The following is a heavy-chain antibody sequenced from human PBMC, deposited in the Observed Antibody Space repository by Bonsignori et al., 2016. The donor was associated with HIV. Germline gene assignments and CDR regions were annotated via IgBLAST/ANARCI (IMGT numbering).Heavy chain of an antibody. D-gene: IGHD3-22*01. Sequence: GESLKISCAASGVTVSSNYMSWVRQAPGKGLEWVSVIYTDGSTYYADSVKGRSTISRDNSKNMLYLQMNSLRVGDTALYYCARAYYYASSGYWGGYFQYWGQGTLVTVSS. J-gene: IGHJ1*01. V-gene: IGHV3-53*01. CDR3: ARAYYYASSGYWGGYFQY. CDR1: GVTVSSNY. CDR2: IYTDGST.